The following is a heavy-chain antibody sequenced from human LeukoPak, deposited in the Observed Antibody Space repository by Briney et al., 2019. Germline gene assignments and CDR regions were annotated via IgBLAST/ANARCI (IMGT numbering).Heavy chain of an antibody. Sequence: ASVNVSCKASGGTFSSYAISWVRQATGQGLEWMGWMNPNSGNTGYAQKFQGRVTMSRNTSISTAYMELSSLRSEDTAVYYCARIPYSSSWNDWFDPWGQGTLVTVSS. CDR1: GGTFSSYA. D-gene: IGHD6-13*01. CDR2: MNPNSGNT. CDR3: ARIPYSSSWNDWFDP. J-gene: IGHJ5*02. V-gene: IGHV1-8*02.